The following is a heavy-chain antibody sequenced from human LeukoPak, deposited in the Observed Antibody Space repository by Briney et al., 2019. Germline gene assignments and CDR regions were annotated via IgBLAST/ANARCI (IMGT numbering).Heavy chain of an antibody. J-gene: IGHJ4*02. CDR1: GFSFSSYA. V-gene: IGHV3-23*01. CDR2: ISGSGVST. Sequence: PGGSLRLSCAASGFSFSSYAMSWVRQAPGEGLEWVSSISGSGVSTYYADSVKGRFTVSRDNSKSTLYLQMNSLRAEDTAVYYCAKDLRPGYSSSWYYFDYWGQGTLVTVSS. D-gene: IGHD6-13*01. CDR3: AKDLRPGYSSSWYYFDY.